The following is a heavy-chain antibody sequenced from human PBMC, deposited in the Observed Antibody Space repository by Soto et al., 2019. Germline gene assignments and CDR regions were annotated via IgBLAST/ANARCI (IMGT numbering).Heavy chain of an antibody. J-gene: IGHJ4*02. D-gene: IGHD2-15*01. CDR3: AKTRAAPNFDY. V-gene: IGHV6-1*01. CDR1: GDSVSSNSAA. Sequence: SQTLSLTCVISGDSVSSNSAARNWIRQSPSRGLEWLGRTYYRSKWYNDYAVSVKSRITINPDTSKNQFSLQLNSVTPEDTAVYYCAKTRAAPNFDYWGQGTLVTVSS. CDR2: TYYRSKWYN.